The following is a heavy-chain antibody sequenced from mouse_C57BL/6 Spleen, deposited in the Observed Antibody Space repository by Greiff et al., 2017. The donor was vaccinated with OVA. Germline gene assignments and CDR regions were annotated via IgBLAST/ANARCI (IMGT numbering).Heavy chain of an antibody. D-gene: IGHD2-2*01. CDR2: ISDGGSYT. CDR3: ARDNGYDVPYWYFDV. J-gene: IGHJ1*03. V-gene: IGHV5-4*01. Sequence: EVKLVESGGGLVKPGGSLKLSCAASGFTFSSYAMSWVRQTPEKRLEWVATISDGGSYTYYPDNVKGRFTISRDNAKNNLYLQMSHLKSEDTAMYYCARDNGYDVPYWYFDVWGTGTTVTVSS. CDR1: GFTFSSYA.